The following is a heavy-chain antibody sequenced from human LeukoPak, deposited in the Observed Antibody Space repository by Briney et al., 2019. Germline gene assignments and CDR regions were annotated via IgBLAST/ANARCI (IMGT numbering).Heavy chain of an antibody. Sequence: GGSLRLSCSASGFTFSSYAMHWARQAPGKGLEYVSAISSNGGSTYYADSVKGRFTISRDNSKNTLYLQMSSLRAEDTAVYYCVKDSTLWFGELLSGFDYWGQGTLVTVSS. CDR2: ISSNGGST. J-gene: IGHJ4*02. CDR3: VKDSTLWFGELLSGFDY. D-gene: IGHD3-10*01. V-gene: IGHV3-64D*06. CDR1: GFTFSSYA.